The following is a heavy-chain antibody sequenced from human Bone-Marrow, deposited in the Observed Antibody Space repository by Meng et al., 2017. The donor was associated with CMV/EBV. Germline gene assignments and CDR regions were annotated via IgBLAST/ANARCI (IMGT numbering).Heavy chain of an antibody. CDR3: ARGMSREYSSSSSGMSVAEERRGFYYYGMDV. J-gene: IGHJ6*01. CDR2: IKQDGSEK. Sequence: GASLKISCAASGFTFSSHWMSWVRQAPGKGLEWVACIKQDGSEKYYVDSVKGRFTISRDNAKNSLYLQMNSLRAEDTAVYYCARGMSREYSSSSSGMSVAEERRGFYYYGMDVWGQGPTVTGSS. V-gene: IGHV3-7*01. D-gene: IGHD6-6*01. CDR1: GFTFSSHW.